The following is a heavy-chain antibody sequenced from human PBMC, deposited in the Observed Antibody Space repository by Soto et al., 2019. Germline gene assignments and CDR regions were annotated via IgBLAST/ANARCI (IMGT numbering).Heavy chain of an antibody. V-gene: IGHV4-38-2*01. D-gene: IGHD3-22*01. Sequence: PSETLSLTCAVSGYSISSGYYWGWIRQPPGKGLEWIGSIYHSGSTYYNPSLKSRVTISVDTSKNQFSLKLSSATAADTAVYYCAMGSSGLNAFDIWGQGTMVTVSS. CDR2: IYHSGST. CDR3: AMGSSGLNAFDI. CDR1: GYSISSGYY. J-gene: IGHJ3*02.